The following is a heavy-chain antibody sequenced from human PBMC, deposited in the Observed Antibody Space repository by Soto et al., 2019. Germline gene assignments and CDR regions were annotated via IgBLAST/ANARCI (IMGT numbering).Heavy chain of an antibody. Sequence: EVQLLESGGGLVQPGGSLRLSWAPSGFTFSSFAMSWVRQAPGKGLEGVSAMSGSGGSTYYAESVKGRFSISRDKSKNTLYLQMNSLRAEDTAVYYGAKADILTGLSYWGQGTLVTVSS. V-gene: IGHV3-23*01. CDR3: AKADILTGLSY. D-gene: IGHD3-9*01. CDR2: MSGSGGST. CDR1: GFTFSSFA. J-gene: IGHJ4*02.